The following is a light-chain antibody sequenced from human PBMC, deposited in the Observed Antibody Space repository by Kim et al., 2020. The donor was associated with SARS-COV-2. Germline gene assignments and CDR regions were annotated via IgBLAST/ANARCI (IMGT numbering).Light chain of an antibody. V-gene: IGKV1-12*01. Sequence: SATEGDRVTITCRASKDISSWLAWYQQKPGKAPKLLISAASSLQSGVPSRFSGSGSGTDFTLTISSLQPEDFASYYCQRADSFPLGFGGGTKLEI. J-gene: IGKJ4*01. CDR3: QRADSFPLG. CDR2: AAS. CDR1: KDISSW.